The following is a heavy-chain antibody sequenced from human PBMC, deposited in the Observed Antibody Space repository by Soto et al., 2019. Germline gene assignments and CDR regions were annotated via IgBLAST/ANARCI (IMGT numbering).Heavy chain of an antibody. Sequence: QVQLVESGGGVVQPGRSLRLSCAASGFTFSSYGMHWVRQAPGKGLEWVAVIWYDGSNKYYADSVKGRFTISRDNSKNTRYLQMNSLRAEDTAVYYCARDYRRYYGSGSGYYFDYWGQGTLVTVSS. D-gene: IGHD3-10*01. J-gene: IGHJ4*02. CDR1: GFTFSSYG. CDR2: IWYDGSNK. CDR3: ARDYRRYYGSGSGYYFDY. V-gene: IGHV3-33*01.